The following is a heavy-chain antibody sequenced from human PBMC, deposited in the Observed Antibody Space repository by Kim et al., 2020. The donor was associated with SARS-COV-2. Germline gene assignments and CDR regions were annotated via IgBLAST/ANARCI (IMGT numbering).Heavy chain of an antibody. D-gene: IGHD3-22*01. CDR1: GYSISSGYY. CDR3: ARVESRYDSRALGY. V-gene: IGHV4-38-2*02. CDR2: IYHSGST. J-gene: IGHJ4*02. Sequence: SETLSLTCTVSGYSISSGYYWGWIRQPPGKGLEWIGSIYHSGSTYYNPSLKSRVTISVDTSKNQFSLKLSSVTAADTAVYYCARVESRYDSRALGYWGQGTLVTVSS.